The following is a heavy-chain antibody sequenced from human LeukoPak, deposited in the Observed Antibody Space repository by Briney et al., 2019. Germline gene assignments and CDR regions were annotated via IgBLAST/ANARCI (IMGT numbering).Heavy chain of an antibody. CDR1: GGSISSYY. Sequence: SETLSLTCTVSGGSISSYYWSWIRQPPGKGLEWIGYIYYSGSTNYNPSLKSRVTISVDTSKNQFSLKLSSVTAADTAVYYCARARKDSSGYYYEYAFDIWGQGTMVTVSS. CDR3: ARARKDSSGYYYEYAFDI. V-gene: IGHV4-59*01. J-gene: IGHJ3*02. CDR2: IYYSGST. D-gene: IGHD3-22*01.